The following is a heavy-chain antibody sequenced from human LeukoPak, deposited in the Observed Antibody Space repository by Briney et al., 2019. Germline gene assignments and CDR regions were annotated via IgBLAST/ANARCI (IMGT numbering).Heavy chain of an antibody. CDR1: GGSISSGDYY. D-gene: IGHD1-26*01. V-gene: IGHV4-30-4*02. CDR2: IYYSGST. Sequence: SETLSLTCTVSGGSISSGDYYWSWIRQPPGKGLEWIGYIYYSGSTYYNPSLKSRVTISVDTSKTHFSLKLTSVTAADTAVYFCARDSGLRRWELSTIYNYGMDVWGQGTTVTVSS. J-gene: IGHJ6*02. CDR3: ARDSGLRRWELSTIYNYGMDV.